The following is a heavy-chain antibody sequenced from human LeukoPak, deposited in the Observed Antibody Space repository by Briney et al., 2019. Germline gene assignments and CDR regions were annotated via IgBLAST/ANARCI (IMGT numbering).Heavy chain of an antibody. D-gene: IGHD3-3*01. CDR2: IYPRDSDT. V-gene: IGHV5-51*01. CDR3: ARQPHDFWSGYYNNWFDP. Sequence: GESLKISCKGSGYKFTNYWIAWVRQMPGQGLEWLGIIYPRDSDTRYSPSFQGQVSISVDTSIDTAYLQWSSVKASDTAMYYCARQPHDFWSGYYNNWFDPWGQGTLVTVSS. J-gene: IGHJ5*02. CDR1: GYKFTNYW.